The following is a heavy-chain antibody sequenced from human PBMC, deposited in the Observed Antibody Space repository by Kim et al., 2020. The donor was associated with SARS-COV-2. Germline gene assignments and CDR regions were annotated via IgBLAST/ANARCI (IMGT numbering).Heavy chain of an antibody. CDR3: ARDFAGPRAYYDIPLGRRGAFDI. J-gene: IGHJ3*02. Sequence: ASVKVSCKASGYTFTSYAMNWVRQAPGQGLEWMGWINTNTGNPTYAQGFTGRFVFSLDTSVSTAYLQISSLTAEDTAVYYCARDFAGPRAYYDIPLGRRGAFDIWGQGTMVTVSS. D-gene: IGHD3-9*01. CDR1: GYTFTSYA. V-gene: IGHV7-4-1*02. CDR2: INTNTGNP.